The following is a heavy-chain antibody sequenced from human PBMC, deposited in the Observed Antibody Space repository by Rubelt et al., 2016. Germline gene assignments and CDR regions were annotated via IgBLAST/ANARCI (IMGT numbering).Heavy chain of an antibody. D-gene: IGHD6-13*01. CDR3: ASMYSSSWYRGWFDP. Sequence: QVQLVQSGAEVKKPGASVKVSCKASGYTFTSYGISWVRQAPGQGLEWMGWISAYNGNTNYAQKRQGRVTMTTGTATSTAYMELRSLRSDDSAVYYCASMYSSSWYRGWFDPWGQGTLVTVSS. V-gene: IGHV1-18*01. CDR2: ISAYNGNT. J-gene: IGHJ5*02. CDR1: GYTFTSYG.